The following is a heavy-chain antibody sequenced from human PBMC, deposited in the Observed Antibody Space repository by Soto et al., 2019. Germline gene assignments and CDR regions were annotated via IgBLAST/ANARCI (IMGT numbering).Heavy chain of an antibody. J-gene: IGHJ4*02. Sequence: GGSLRLSCAASGFTFSSSAMSWVRQAPGKGLEWVSAISGSGGTTYYADSVKGRFTISRDNSKNTLYLLLNSLRAEDTAVYYCAMDLAAAGPFDYWGQGTLVTVSS. CDR3: AMDLAAAGPFDY. CDR2: ISGSGGTT. D-gene: IGHD6-13*01. V-gene: IGHV3-23*01. CDR1: GFTFSSSA.